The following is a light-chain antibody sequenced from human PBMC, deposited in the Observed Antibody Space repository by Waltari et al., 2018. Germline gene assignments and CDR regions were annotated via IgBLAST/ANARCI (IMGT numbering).Light chain of an antibody. CDR1: SSKIGNNY. CDR2: ENN. V-gene: IGLV1-51*02. Sequence: QSVLTQPPSVSAAPEQTVTISCSADSSKIGNNYVSWYQHFPGTAPKLLIYENNRRPSGIPDRFSGSKSGTSATLGITGLQTGDEADYYCGTWDASLGGIFGTGTKVTVL. J-gene: IGLJ1*01. CDR3: GTWDASLGGI.